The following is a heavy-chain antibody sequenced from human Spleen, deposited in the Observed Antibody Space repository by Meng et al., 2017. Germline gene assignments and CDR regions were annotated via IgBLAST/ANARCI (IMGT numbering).Heavy chain of an antibody. Sequence: ASVKVSCKASGYTFTSYGISWMTGQGLEWMGWMKPNSGNTGYAQKFQGRVTITRNTSISTAYMELSSLTSEDTAVYYCVRGEGNWFDPWGQGTPVTVSS. CDR1: GYTFTSYG. J-gene: IGHJ5*02. CDR3: VRGEGNWFDP. V-gene: IGHV1-8*03. CDR2: MKPNSGNT.